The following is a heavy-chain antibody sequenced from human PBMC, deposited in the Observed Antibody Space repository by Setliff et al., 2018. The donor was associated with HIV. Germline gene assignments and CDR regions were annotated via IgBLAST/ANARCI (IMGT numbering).Heavy chain of an antibody. CDR3: ARDLPDLTGRSLDP. D-gene: IGHD7-27*01. CDR1: GGSIISNHC. J-gene: IGHJ5*02. Sequence: SETLSLTCAVSGGSIISNHCWSWVRQPPGKGLEWIGEIYHNGTTNCNPSLKSRVTMSVDTSKSQFSLRLSSVTATDAALYYCARDLPDLTGRSLDPWGQGTLVTVSS. V-gene: IGHV4-4*02. CDR2: IYHNGTT.